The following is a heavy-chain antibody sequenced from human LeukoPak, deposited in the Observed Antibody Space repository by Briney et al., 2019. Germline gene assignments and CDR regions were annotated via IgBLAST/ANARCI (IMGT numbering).Heavy chain of an antibody. CDR3: ARDKLISGSGAFDI. V-gene: IGHV4-59*01. CDR2: IYYSGST. CDR1: GGSISSYY. J-gene: IGHJ3*02. D-gene: IGHD1-26*01. Sequence: SSETLSLTCTVSGGSISSYYWSWIRQPPGKGLEWIGYIYYSGSTNYSPSLKSRVTISVDTSKNQFSLKLSSVTAADTAVYYCARDKLISGSGAFDIWGQGAMVTVSS.